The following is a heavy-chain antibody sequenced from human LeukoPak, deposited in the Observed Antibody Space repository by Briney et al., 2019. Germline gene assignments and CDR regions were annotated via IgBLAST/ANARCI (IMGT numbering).Heavy chain of an antibody. J-gene: IGHJ4*02. CDR1: GYTFTSYA. Sequence: VASVKVSCKASGYTFTSYAMNWVRQAPGQGLEWMGWINTNTGNPTYAQGFTGRFVFSLDTSVSTAYLQISSLKAEDTAVYYCARDVEYYDILTGYQFDYWGRGTLVTVSS. CDR3: ARDVEYYDILTGYQFDY. V-gene: IGHV7-4-1*02. CDR2: INTNTGNP. D-gene: IGHD3-9*01.